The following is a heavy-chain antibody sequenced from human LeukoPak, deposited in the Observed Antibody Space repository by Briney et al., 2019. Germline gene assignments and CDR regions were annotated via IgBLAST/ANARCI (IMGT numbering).Heavy chain of an antibody. Sequence: GGSLRLSCVGSGFTFSNYWMNWVRQAPGKGLEWVANIKGSDKGHVDSVKGRFSVSRDDARNSLYLQMDSLRAEDTAAYYCARDVDWNYDLWGQGTVVSVSS. D-gene: IGHD1-7*01. CDR1: GFTFSNYW. V-gene: IGHV3-7*01. J-gene: IGHJ4*02. CDR3: ARDVDWNYDL. CDR2: IKGSDK.